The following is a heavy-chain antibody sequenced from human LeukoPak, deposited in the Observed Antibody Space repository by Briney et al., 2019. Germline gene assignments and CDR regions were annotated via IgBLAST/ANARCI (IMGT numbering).Heavy chain of an antibody. V-gene: IGHV4-59*01. Sequence: SETLSLTCNVSGGSISGYHWSWIRQPPGKGLEWLGYIYYSGSTNYNPSLKSRVTISVDTSKNQFSLKLSSVTAADTAVYYCARAKVVPAAIRGGGWFDPWGQGTLVTVSS. CDR3: ARAKVVPAAIRGGGWFDP. CDR2: IYYSGST. J-gene: IGHJ5*02. D-gene: IGHD2-2*02. CDR1: GGSISGYH.